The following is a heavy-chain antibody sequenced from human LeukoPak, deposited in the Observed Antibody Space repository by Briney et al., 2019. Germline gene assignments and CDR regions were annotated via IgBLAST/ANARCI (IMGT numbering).Heavy chain of an antibody. CDR3: ARGDIVPDY. CDR2: IYYSGST. V-gene: IGHV4-39*01. D-gene: IGHD2-15*01. Sequence: PSETLSLTXTVSGGSISSSSYYWGWIRQPPGKGLEWIGSIYYSGSTYYNPSLKSRVTISVDTSKNQFSLKLSSVTAADTAVYYCARGDIVPDYWGQGTLVTVSS. J-gene: IGHJ4*02. CDR1: GGSISSSSYY.